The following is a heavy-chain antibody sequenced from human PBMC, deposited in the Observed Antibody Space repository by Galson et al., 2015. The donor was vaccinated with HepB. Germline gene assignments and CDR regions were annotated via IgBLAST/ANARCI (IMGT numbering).Heavy chain of an antibody. Sequence: SVKVSCKASGYTFTSYAMHWVRQAPGQRLEWMGWINAGNGNTKYSQKFQGRVTITRDTSASTAYMELSSLRSEDTAVYYCARGDGSPLTTVTTSAFDIWGQGTMVTVSS. CDR2: INAGNGNT. CDR1: GYTFTSYA. D-gene: IGHD4-17*01. CDR3: ARGDGSPLTTVTTSAFDI. V-gene: IGHV1-3*01. J-gene: IGHJ3*02.